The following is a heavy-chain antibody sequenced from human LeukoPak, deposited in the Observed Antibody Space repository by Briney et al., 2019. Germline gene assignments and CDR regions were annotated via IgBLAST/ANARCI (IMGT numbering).Heavy chain of an antibody. CDR2: ISYDGSNK. CDR3: ASRRLDY. CDR1: GFTFSSYS. Sequence: GGSLRLSCAATGFTFSSYSMNWVRQAPGKGLEWVAVISYDGSNKYYADSVKGRFTISRDNSKNTLYLQMNSLRAEDTAVYYCASRRLDYWGQGTLVTVSS. J-gene: IGHJ4*02. V-gene: IGHV3-30*03.